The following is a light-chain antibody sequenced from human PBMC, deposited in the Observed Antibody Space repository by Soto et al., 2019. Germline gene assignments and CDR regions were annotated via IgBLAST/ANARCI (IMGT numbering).Light chain of an antibody. Sequence: IQMTQSPSSMSASVGDRVTISCRASQGIGFYLAWYQQKPGNAPKLLIYAASTLQSGVPSRFSGSGSGTTFTLTISSRQPEDFATYYCQQVNSYPPLTFGPGTKVDI. CDR3: QQVNSYPPLT. CDR1: QGIGFY. J-gene: IGKJ3*01. CDR2: AAS. V-gene: IGKV1-9*01.